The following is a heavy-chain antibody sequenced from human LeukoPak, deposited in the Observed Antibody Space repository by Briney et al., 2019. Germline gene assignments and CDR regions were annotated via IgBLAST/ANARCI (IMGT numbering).Heavy chain of an antibody. V-gene: IGHV3-21*01. D-gene: IGHD6-19*01. CDR3: ARVALYSSGLFDY. CDR2: ISSSSSYI. Sequence: PGGSLRLSCAASGFTFSSYSINWVRQAPGKGVEWVSSISSSSSYIYYADSVKGRFTIYRDNAKNSLYLQMNSLRAEDTAVYYCARVALYSSGLFDYWGQGTLVTVPS. J-gene: IGHJ4*02. CDR1: GFTFSSYS.